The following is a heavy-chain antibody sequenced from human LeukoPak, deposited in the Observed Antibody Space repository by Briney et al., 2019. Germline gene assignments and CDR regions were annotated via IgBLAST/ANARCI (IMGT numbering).Heavy chain of an antibody. CDR2: ISYDGSNK. CDR1: GFTFSSYA. J-gene: IGHJ4*02. Sequence: AGGSLRLSCAASGFTFSSYAMHWVRQAPGRGLEWVAVISYDGSNKYYADSVKGRFTISRDNSKNTLYLQMNSLRAEDTAVYYCAREVAYYGSGSYLYYFDYWGQGTLVTVSS. CDR3: AREVAYYGSGSYLYYFDY. V-gene: IGHV3-30*04. D-gene: IGHD3-10*01.